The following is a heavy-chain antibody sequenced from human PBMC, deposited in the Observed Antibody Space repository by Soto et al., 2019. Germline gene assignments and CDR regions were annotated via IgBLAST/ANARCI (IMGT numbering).Heavy chain of an antibody. CDR1: GGSFSGYY. D-gene: IGHD3-16*01. V-gene: IGHV4-34*01. Sequence: SETLSLTCAVYGGSFSGYYWSWIRQPPGKGLEWIGEINHSGSTNYNPSLKSRVTISVDTSKNQFSLKLSSVTAADTAVYYCARNTYADYWGQGTLVTVSS. J-gene: IGHJ4*02. CDR2: INHSGST. CDR3: ARNTYADY.